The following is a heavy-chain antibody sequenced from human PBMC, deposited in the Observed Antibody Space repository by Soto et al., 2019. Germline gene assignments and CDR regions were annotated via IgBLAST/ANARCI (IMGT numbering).Heavy chain of an antibody. CDR1: GSSISSGGYY. D-gene: IGHD3-10*01. J-gene: IGHJ4*02. CDR2: IYYSGST. V-gene: IGHV4-31*03. Sequence: PSETLSLTCTVPGSSISSGGYYWSWSRQHPGKGLEWIGYIYYSGSTYYNPSLKSRVTISVDTSKNQFSLKLSSVTAADTAVYYCATYTYGSGSYYLPPYYFDYWGQGTLVTVSS. CDR3: ATYTYGSGSYYLPPYYFDY.